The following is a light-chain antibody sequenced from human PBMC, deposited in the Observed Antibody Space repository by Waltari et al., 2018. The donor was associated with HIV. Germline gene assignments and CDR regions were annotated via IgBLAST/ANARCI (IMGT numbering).Light chain of an antibody. CDR3: AAWDDSLNGWV. CDR2: SNN. CDR1: SSNIGSYT. Sequence: QSVLTQPPSASGTPGQRVTISCSGSSSNIGSYTVNWYQQLPGTAPKLPIYSNNQRPAGVPDRFSGSKSGTSASLAISGLQSEDEADYYCAAWDDSLNGWVFGGGTKLTVL. V-gene: IGLV1-44*01. J-gene: IGLJ3*02.